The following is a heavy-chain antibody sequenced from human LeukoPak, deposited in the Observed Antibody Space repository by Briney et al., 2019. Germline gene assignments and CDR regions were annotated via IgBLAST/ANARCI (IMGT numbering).Heavy chain of an antibody. CDR1: GGSISSGNYF. Sequence: SETLSLTCSVSGGSISSGNYFWSWIRQPPGKGLEWIGYIYDSGTTSYNPSLKSRVTITVDTSKNQFSLKLSSVTAADTAVYYCARSSGSFYHQPNFYYWGQGTLVTVSS. CDR2: IYDSGTT. D-gene: IGHD3-10*01. V-gene: IGHV4-61*01. CDR3: ARSSGSFYHQPNFYY. J-gene: IGHJ4*02.